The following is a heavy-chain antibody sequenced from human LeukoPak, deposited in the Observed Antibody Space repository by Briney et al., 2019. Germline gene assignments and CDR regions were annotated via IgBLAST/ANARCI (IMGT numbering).Heavy chain of an antibody. CDR1: GGSISSYY. D-gene: IGHD6-13*01. CDR2: IYHSGST. J-gene: IGHJ3*02. CDR3: ARDPGAAAESGAFDI. Sequence: PSETLSLTCTVSGGSISSYYWSWIRQPPGKGLEWIGYIYHSGSTNYNPSLKSRVTMSVDTSKNQFSLKLSSVTAADTAVYYCARDPGAAAESGAFDIWGQGTMVTVSS. V-gene: IGHV4-59*12.